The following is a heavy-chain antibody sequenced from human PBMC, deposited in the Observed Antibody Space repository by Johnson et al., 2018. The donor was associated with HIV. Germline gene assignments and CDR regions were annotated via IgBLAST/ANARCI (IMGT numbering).Heavy chain of an antibody. D-gene: IGHD1-1*01. V-gene: IGHV3-23*04. CDR1: GFTFSSYA. CDR3: ARGGNEIDAFDI. Sequence: VQLVESGGGLVQPGGSLRLSCAASGFTFSSYAMSWVRQAPGKGLEWVSAISGSGGSTYYADSVKGRFTISRDNSKNTLYLEMNTLRPEDTAMYYCARGGNEIDAFDIWGQGTMVTVSS. J-gene: IGHJ3*02. CDR2: ISGSGGST.